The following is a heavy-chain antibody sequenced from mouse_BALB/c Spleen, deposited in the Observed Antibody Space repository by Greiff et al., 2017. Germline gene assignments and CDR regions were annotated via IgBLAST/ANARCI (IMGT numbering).Heavy chain of an antibody. Sequence: EVQVVESGGGLVKPGGSLKLSCAASGFTFSSYAMSWVRQTPEKRLEWVASISSGGSTYYPDSVKGRFTISRDNARNILYLQMSSLRSEDTAMYYCARGRGAGGMDYWGQGTSVTVSS. CDR1: GFTFSSYA. D-gene: IGHD6-1*01. CDR3: ARGRGAGGMDY. V-gene: IGHV5-6-5*01. CDR2: ISSGGST. J-gene: IGHJ4*01.